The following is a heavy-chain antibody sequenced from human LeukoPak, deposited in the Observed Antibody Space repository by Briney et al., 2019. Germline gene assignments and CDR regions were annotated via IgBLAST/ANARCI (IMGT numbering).Heavy chain of an antibody. Sequence: GRSLRLSCAASGFSFSSYGMHWVRQAPGKGLEWVAVVSYDASKYYHADSVKGRFTISRDNSKNTLYLQMNSLRAEDTAVYYCASATEYGSGSYYGPNDAFDIWGQGTMVTVSS. CDR3: ASATEYGSGSYYGPNDAFDI. CDR2: VSYDASKY. V-gene: IGHV3-30*03. J-gene: IGHJ3*02. CDR1: GFSFSSYG. D-gene: IGHD3-10*01.